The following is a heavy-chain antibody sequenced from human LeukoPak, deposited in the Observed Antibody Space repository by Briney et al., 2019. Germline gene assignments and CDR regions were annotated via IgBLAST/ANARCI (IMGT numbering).Heavy chain of an antibody. D-gene: IGHD6-19*01. CDR2: ISCDGSNK. V-gene: IGHV3-30-3*01. Sequence: GRSLRLSCAASGFTVSSYAMHWVRQAPGKGLEWVAVISCDGSNKYYADAVKGRFTISRDNSKNTLYLQMNSLRAEDTAVYYCARSPNAGWLNWFDPWGQGTLVTVSS. CDR1: GFTVSSYA. J-gene: IGHJ5*02. CDR3: ARSPNAGWLNWFDP.